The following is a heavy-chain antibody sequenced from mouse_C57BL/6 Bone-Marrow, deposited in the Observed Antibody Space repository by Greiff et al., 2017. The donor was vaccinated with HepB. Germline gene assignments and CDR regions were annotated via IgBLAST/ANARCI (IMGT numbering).Heavy chain of an antibody. CDR3: ARYAWYYGSSWYFDV. CDR1: GFTFTDYY. Sequence: DVQLVESGGGLVQPGGSLSLSCAASGFTFTDYYMSWVRQPPGKALEWLGFIRNKANGYTTEYSASVKGRFTISRDNSQSILYLQMNALRAEDSATYYCARYAWYYGSSWYFDVWGTGTTVTVSS. D-gene: IGHD1-1*01. CDR2: IRNKANGYTT. V-gene: IGHV7-3*01. J-gene: IGHJ1*03.